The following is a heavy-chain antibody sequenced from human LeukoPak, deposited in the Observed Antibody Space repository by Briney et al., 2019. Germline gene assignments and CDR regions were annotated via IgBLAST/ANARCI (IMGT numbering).Heavy chain of an antibody. D-gene: IGHD4-17*01. Sequence: SSETLSLTCAVYGGSFSDYYWSWIRRPPGKGLEWIGEINHSGSTTYNPSLKSRVTISVDTSKSQFSLKLTSVTAADTAVYYCARVGTYDYGDYEHWGQGTLVTVSS. V-gene: IGHV4-34*01. J-gene: IGHJ4*02. CDR1: GGSFSDYY. CDR2: INHSGST. CDR3: ARVGTYDYGDYEH.